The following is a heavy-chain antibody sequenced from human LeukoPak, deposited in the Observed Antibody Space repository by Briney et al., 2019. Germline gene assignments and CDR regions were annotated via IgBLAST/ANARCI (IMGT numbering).Heavy chain of an antibody. V-gene: IGHV3-23*01. D-gene: IGHD6-13*01. CDR1: GFTFSSYA. Sequence: GGSLRLSCAASGFTFSSYAMSWVRQAPGKGLEWVSAISGSGDSTYYGDSVKGRFTISRDNSKNTLYLQMNSLRAEDTAVYYCAKTRPLDSSSWSHGDYWGXXXLVTVSS. J-gene: IGHJ4*01. CDR3: AKTRPLDSSSWSHGDY. CDR2: ISGSGDST.